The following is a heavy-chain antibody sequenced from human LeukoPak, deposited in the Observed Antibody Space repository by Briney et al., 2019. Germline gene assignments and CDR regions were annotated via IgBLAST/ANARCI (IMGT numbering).Heavy chain of an antibody. CDR1: GYTFTGYY. CDR2: INPNSGGT. Sequence: ASVKVSCKASGYTFTGYYMHWVRQAPGQGLEWMGWINPNSGGTNYAQKFQGRVTMTRDTSISTAYMELSRLRSDDTAVYYCARGLEMATAYYFDYWGQGTLVTVSS. V-gene: IGHV1-2*02. CDR3: ARGLEMATAYYFDY. J-gene: IGHJ4*02. D-gene: IGHD5-24*01.